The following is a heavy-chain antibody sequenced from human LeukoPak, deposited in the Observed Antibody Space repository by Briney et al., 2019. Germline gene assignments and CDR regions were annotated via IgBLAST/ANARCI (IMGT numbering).Heavy chain of an antibody. D-gene: IGHD1-26*01. V-gene: IGHV3-48*02. CDR1: GFTFSDYS. Sequence: GGSLGLSCVDSGFTFSDYSMNWVRQAPGKGLEWVSYITGSSSTIYYADSVKGRFTISRDNVKKSLYLQLNSLRDEDTAVYYCARSVGHFDYWGQGTLVTVSS. CDR2: ITGSSSTI. J-gene: IGHJ4*02. CDR3: ARSVGHFDY.